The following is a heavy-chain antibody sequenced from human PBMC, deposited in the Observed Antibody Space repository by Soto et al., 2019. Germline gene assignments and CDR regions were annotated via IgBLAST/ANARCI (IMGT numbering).Heavy chain of an antibody. CDR2: ISYDGSNK. D-gene: IGHD3-10*01. CDR3: AKDPMVRGVIIYYFDY. J-gene: IGHJ4*02. CDR1: GFTFSSYG. V-gene: IGHV3-30*18. Sequence: QVQLVESGGGVVQPGRSLRLSCAASGFTFSSYGMHWVRQAPGKGLEWVAVISYDGSNKYYVDSVKGRFTISRDNSKNTLYLQMNSLRAEDTAVYYCAKDPMVRGVIIYYFDYWGQGTLVTVSS.